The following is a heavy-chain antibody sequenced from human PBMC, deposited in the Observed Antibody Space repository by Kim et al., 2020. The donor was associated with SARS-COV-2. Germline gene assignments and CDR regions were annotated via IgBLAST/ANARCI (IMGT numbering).Heavy chain of an antibody. D-gene: IGHD6-13*01. Sequence: GGSLRLSCAASGFTVSSNYMSWVRQAPGKGLEWVSVIYSGGSTYYADSVKGRFTISRDNSKNTLYLQMNSLRAEDTAVYYCARGGGIAERGNAFDIWGQGTMVTVSS. CDR1: GFTVSSNY. J-gene: IGHJ3*02. CDR3: ARGGGIAERGNAFDI. CDR2: IYSGGST. V-gene: IGHV3-53*01.